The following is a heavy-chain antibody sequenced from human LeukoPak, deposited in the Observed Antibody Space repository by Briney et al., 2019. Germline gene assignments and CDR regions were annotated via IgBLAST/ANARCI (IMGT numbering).Heavy chain of an antibody. V-gene: IGHV1-18*01. CDR2: ISAYNGNT. Sequence: ASVKVSCKASGYTFTSYGISWVRQAPGQGLEWMGWISAYNGNTNYAQKFQGRVTMTRDTSISTAYMELSRLRSDDTAVYYCARVLKGQWLVHNYGMDVWGQGTTVTVSS. D-gene: IGHD6-19*01. J-gene: IGHJ6*02. CDR3: ARVLKGQWLVHNYGMDV. CDR1: GYTFTSYG.